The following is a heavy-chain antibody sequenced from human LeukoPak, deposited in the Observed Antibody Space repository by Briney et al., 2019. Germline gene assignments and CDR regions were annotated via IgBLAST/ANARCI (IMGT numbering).Heavy chain of an antibody. D-gene: IGHD3-16*01. Sequence: GSLRLSCAASGFTFNDHYMDWVRQAPGKGLEWVGRSRNKANGYTTEYAASMKDRFTVSRDDSKNSLYLQMNRLKIEDTAVYYCTRGGSPYYPPYNYYNAMDVWGQGTTVTVSS. CDR1: GFTFNDHY. V-gene: IGHV3-72*01. CDR3: TRGGSPYYPPYNYYNAMDV. CDR2: SRNKANGYTT. J-gene: IGHJ6*02.